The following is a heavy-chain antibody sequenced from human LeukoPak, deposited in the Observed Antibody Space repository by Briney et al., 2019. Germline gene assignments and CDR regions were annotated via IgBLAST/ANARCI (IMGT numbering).Heavy chain of an antibody. V-gene: IGHV4-4*07. CDR3: ARSRCSSISCASRGAFDI. CDR1: GGSISSYY. Sequence: SETLSLTCTVSGGSISSYYWSWIRQPAGKGLEWIGRISISGSTNYIPSLNSRVTMSVDASKNQFSLKLSSVTAADTAVYYCARSRCSSISCASRGAFDIWGQGTMVTVSS. J-gene: IGHJ3*02. D-gene: IGHD2-2*01. CDR2: ISISGST.